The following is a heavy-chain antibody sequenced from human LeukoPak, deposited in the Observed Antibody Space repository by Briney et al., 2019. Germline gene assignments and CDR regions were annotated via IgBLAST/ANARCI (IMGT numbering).Heavy chain of an antibody. D-gene: IGHD3-3*01. J-gene: IGHJ4*02. Sequence: SETLSLTCAVYGGSFSGYYWSWIRQPPGKGLEWIGEINHSGSTNYNPSLKSRVTISVDTSKNQFSLKLSPVTAADTAVYYCARSYYDFWSGPTKHDYWGQGTLVTVSS. V-gene: IGHV4-34*01. CDR1: GGSFSGYY. CDR3: ARSYYDFWSGPTKHDY. CDR2: INHSGST.